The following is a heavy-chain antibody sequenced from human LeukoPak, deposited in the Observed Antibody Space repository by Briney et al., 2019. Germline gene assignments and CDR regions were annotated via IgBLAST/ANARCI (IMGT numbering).Heavy chain of an antibody. CDR1: GGTFSSYA. J-gene: IGHJ6*02. D-gene: IGHD2-2*01. V-gene: IGHV1-69*13. Sequence: ASVKVSCKASGGTFSSYAIGWVRQAPGQGLEWMGGIIPIFGTANYAQKFQGRVAITADESTSTAYMELSSLRSEDTAVYYCATSLEADPYCSSTSCYGSYYYYGMDVWGQGTTVTVSS. CDR3: ATSLEADPYCSSTSCYGSYYYYGMDV. CDR2: IIPIFGTA.